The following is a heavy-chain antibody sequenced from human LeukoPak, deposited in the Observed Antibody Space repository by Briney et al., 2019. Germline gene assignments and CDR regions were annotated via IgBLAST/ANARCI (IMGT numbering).Heavy chain of an antibody. J-gene: IGHJ6*02. CDR2: IYTSGST. Sequence: SETLSLTCTVSGGSISSYYWSWIRQPAGKGLEWIGRIYTSGSTNYNPSLKSRVTMSVDTSRNQFSLKLSSVTAADTAVYYCARDPTPMVRGVMYYYGMDVWGQGTTVTVSS. CDR1: GGSISSYY. V-gene: IGHV4-4*07. D-gene: IGHD3-10*01. CDR3: ARDPTPMVRGVMYYYGMDV.